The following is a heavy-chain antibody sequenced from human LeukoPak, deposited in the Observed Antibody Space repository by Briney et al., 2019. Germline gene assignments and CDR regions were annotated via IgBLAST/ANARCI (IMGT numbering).Heavy chain of an antibody. D-gene: IGHD1-26*01. J-gene: IGHJ4*02. CDR2: ITTDGSGT. CDR3: ARGAVAGANFDY. CDR1: GFTFDRYW. Sequence: GGSLRLSCADSGFTFDRYWMHWVRQPPGKGLAWVSHITTDGSGTSYADSVKGRFTISRGNAKKTLYLQMNSLRAEDTAVYYCARGAVAGANFDYWGLGTLVTVSS. V-gene: IGHV3-74*01.